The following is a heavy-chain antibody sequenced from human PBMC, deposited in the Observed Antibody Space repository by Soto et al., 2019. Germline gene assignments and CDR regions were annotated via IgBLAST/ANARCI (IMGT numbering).Heavy chain of an antibody. Sequence: ASVKVSCKASGYTFTGYYMHWVRQAPGQGLEWMGWINPNSGGTNYAQKFQGWVTMTRDTSISTAYMELSRLRSDDTAVYYCARTTSYSRSWFDYWGQGTLVTVSS. V-gene: IGHV1-2*04. CDR2: INPNSGGT. CDR3: ARTTSYSRSWFDY. D-gene: IGHD6-13*01. J-gene: IGHJ4*02. CDR1: GYTFTGYY.